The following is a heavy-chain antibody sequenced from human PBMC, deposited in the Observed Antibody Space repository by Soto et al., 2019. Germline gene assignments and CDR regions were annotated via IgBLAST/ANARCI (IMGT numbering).Heavy chain of an antibody. J-gene: IGHJ6*02. D-gene: IGHD3-9*01. CDR2: IDWDDDK. Sequence: SGPTLVNPTQTLTLTCTFSGFSLSTSGMCVSWIRQPPGKSLDWLALIDWDDDKYYSTSLKTRLTISKDTSKNQVVLTMTNMDPVETATYYCARIPRIKYYDILTGSPDYYYYGMDVWGQGTTVTV. V-gene: IGHV2-70*01. CDR1: GFSLSTSGMC. CDR3: ARIPRIKYYDILTGSPDYYYYGMDV.